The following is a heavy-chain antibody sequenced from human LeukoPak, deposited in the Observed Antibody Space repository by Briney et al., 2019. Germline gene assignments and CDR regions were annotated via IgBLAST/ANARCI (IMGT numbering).Heavy chain of an antibody. D-gene: IGHD3-22*01. V-gene: IGHV4-59*12. CDR1: GFNFRSYT. Sequence: GSLRLSCAASGFNFRSYTMTWVRQPPGKALEWIGNIFYSGSTYYSPSLKSRVTISLDTSRNQFSLKLNSVTAADTAVYYCAKSNGYGLIDIWGQGTMVTVSS. J-gene: IGHJ3*02. CDR3: AKSNGYGLIDI. CDR2: IFYSGST.